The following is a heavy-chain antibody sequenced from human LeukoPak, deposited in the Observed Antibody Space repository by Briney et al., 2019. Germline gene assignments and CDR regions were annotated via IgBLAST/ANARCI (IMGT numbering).Heavy chain of an antibody. CDR2: IASDGSST. V-gene: IGHV3-74*01. Sequence: GGPLRLSCAASGFTFSSYWMNWVRQAPGKGLVWVSRIASDGSSTTYADSVKGRFSISRDNAKNTLYLQMNSLRVEDTAVYYCTRGRPHGNDYWGQGTLVTVSS. D-gene: IGHD4-23*01. J-gene: IGHJ4*02. CDR1: GFTFSSYW. CDR3: TRGRPHGNDY.